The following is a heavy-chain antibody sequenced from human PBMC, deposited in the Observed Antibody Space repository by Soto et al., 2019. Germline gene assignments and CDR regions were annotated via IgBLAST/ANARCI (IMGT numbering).Heavy chain of an antibody. J-gene: IGHJ6*03. CDR2: IFSNDEK. V-gene: IGHV2-26*01. CDR3: ARGWGFLEWPPLDYYTDV. CDR1: GGSFSGYYW. D-gene: IGHD3-3*01. Sequence: ETLSLTCAVYGGSFSGYYWSWIRQPPGKALEWLAHIFSNDEKSYSTSLKSRLTISKDTSKSQVVLNMTNMDPVDTATYYCARGWGFLEWPPLDYYTDVWGKGTTVTVSS.